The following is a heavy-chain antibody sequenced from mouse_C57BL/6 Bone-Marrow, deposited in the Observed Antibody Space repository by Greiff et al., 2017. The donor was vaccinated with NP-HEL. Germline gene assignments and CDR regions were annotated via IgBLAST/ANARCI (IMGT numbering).Heavy chain of an antibody. J-gene: IGHJ1*03. CDR1: GYTFTDYN. Sequence: VQLKQSGPELVKPGASVTLPCTASGYTFTDYNMDWVKQSHGKSLEWIGDINPNNGGTIYNQKFKGKATLTVDKSSSTAYMELRSLTSEDTAVYYCARIDYYDYDWYFDVWGTGTTVTVSS. CDR3: ARIDYYDYDWYFDV. V-gene: IGHV1-18*01. D-gene: IGHD2-4*01. CDR2: INPNNGGT.